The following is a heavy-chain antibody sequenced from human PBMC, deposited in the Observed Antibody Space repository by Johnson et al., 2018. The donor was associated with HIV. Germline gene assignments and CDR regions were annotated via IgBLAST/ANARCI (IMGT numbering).Heavy chain of an antibody. CDR3: ASLTTRTYCSGGSCYSGGDAFDI. V-gene: IGHV3-66*01. CDR1: GFTVSSNY. J-gene: IGHJ3*02. CDR2: IHSGGST. Sequence: VQLVESGGGVVQPGGSLRLSCAASGFTVSSNYMSWVRQAPGKGLEWVSAIHSGGSTGYADSVKGRFPISRYTAKNSLDLKMHRLISEDTAFYYCASLTTRTYCSGGSCYSGGDAFDIWGQGTMVTVSS. D-gene: IGHD2-15*01.